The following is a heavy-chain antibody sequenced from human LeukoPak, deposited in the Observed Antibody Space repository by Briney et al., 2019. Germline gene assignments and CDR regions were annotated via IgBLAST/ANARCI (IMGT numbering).Heavy chain of an antibody. CDR3: AAVIDY. J-gene: IGHJ4*02. V-gene: IGHV3-48*03. CDR2: SSNSGSTK. Sequence: SSNSGSTKYYADSVKGRSTISRDNAKNSVFLRMNSLRAEDTAVYYCAAVIDYWGQGTLVTVSS.